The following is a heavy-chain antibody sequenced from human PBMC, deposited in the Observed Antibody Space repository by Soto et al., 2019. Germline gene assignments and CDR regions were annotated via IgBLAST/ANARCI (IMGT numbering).Heavy chain of an antibody. D-gene: IGHD2-15*01. Sequence: GESLKISCKGSGYSFTSYWIGWVRQMPGKGLEWMGIIYPGDSDTRYSPSLQGQVTISADKSISTAYLQWSSLKASDTAMYYCARHRVVAATAHNNYYYYYYMDVWGKGTTVTVSS. J-gene: IGHJ6*03. CDR2: IYPGDSDT. CDR3: ARHRVVAATAHNNYYYYYYMDV. V-gene: IGHV5-51*01. CDR1: GYSFTSYW.